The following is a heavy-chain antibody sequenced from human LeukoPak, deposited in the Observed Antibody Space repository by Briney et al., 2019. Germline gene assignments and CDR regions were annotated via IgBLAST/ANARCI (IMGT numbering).Heavy chain of an antibody. V-gene: IGHV3-64D*09. CDR3: VRYSSSSYDY. Sequence: GGSLRLSCSASGFTFSSYAMHWVRQAPGKGLKLVSAITSNGGSTYCADSVKGRFTISRDNSKNTLYLQMSSLRAEDTAVYYCVRYSSSSYDYWGQGTLVTVSS. CDR1: GFTFSSYA. J-gene: IGHJ4*02. D-gene: IGHD6-6*01. CDR2: ITSNGGST.